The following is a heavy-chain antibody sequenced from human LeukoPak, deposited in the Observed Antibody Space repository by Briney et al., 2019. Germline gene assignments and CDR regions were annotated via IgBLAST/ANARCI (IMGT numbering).Heavy chain of an antibody. CDR2: INPNSGGT. CDR3: ARDSRVTYFYDSSGYPPEDY. J-gene: IGHJ4*02. CDR1: GCTFIDYY. D-gene: IGHD3-22*01. V-gene: IGHV1-2*02. Sequence: ASVKVSCKASGCTFIDYYIHWVRQAPGQGLEWMGWINPNSGGTNCPKKFQDRVTMTRYTSISTAYMELSRLRPDDTAVYYCARDSRVTYFYDSSGYPPEDYWGPGTLVTVSS.